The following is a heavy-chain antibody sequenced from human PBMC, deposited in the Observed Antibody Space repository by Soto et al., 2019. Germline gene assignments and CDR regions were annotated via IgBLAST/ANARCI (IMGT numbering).Heavy chain of an antibody. V-gene: IGHV4-59*01. CDR2: IYYGGST. Sequence: QVLLQESGPGLVKPSETLSLTCSVSGGSISNYYWAWIRQPPGKGLEWIGYIYYGGSTYDNPSLKGRVAISVHKSKNQFSLKLSSLPAADAAFYYCARVGGDWGQGTLGTVSS. J-gene: IGHJ1*01. CDR1: GGSISNYY. CDR3: ARVGGD. D-gene: IGHD1-26*01.